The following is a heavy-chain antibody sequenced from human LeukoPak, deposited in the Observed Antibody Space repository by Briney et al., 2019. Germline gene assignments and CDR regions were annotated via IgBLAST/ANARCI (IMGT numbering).Heavy chain of an antibody. CDR1: GYNFTTYW. D-gene: IGHD5-12*01. V-gene: IGHV5-51*01. Sequence: GESLKISCKGSGYNFTTYWIGWVRQMPGKGLEWMGIICPDDSDTRYSPSFQGQVSISADKSINTAYLQWTTMKASDTAMYYCARTVANLPYYQYFYMDVWGKGTTVIISS. J-gene: IGHJ6*03. CDR2: ICPDDSDT. CDR3: ARTVANLPYYQYFYMDV.